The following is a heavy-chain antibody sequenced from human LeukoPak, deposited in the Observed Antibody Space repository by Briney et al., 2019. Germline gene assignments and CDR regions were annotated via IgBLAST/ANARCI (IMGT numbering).Heavy chain of an antibody. CDR3: ASYIAAAGTFQH. Sequence: SETLSLTCTVSGGSISSYYWSWIRQPSGKGLEWIGYIYYSGSTNYNPSLKSRVTISVDTSKNQFSLKLSSVTAADTAVYYCASYIAAAGTFQHWGQGTLVTVSS. CDR1: GGSISSYY. J-gene: IGHJ1*01. V-gene: IGHV4-59*08. D-gene: IGHD6-13*01. CDR2: IYYSGST.